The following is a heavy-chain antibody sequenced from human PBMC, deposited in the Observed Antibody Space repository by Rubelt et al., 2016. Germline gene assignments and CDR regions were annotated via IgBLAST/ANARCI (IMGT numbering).Heavy chain of an antibody. CDR1: GYTFTSYA. CDR2: INAGKGNT. Sequence: QVQLVQSGAEVKKPGASVKVSCKASGYTFTSYAMHWVRQAPGQRLEWMGWINAGKGNTKCSQKFHGKVTITREPSASTAYMELSSLRSEDTAVYYCAREGLAVAHDYWGQGTLVTVSS. CDR3: AREGLAVAHDY. V-gene: IGHV1-3*01. D-gene: IGHD6-19*01. J-gene: IGHJ4*02.